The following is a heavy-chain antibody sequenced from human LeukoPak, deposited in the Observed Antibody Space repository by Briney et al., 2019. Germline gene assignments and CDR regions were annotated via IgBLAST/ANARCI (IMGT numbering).Heavy chain of an antibody. D-gene: IGHD6-19*01. CDR3: ARDLRARTRIAVAGTMFAY. CDR2: ISRSGSTK. V-gene: IGHV3-11*01. CDR1: GFTFSDYN. J-gene: IGHJ4*02. Sequence: TGGSLRLSCAASGFTFSDYNMRWTRQAPGKGLEWVSSISRSGSTKYYADSVKGRFTISRDNAKNSLFLQMNSLRAEDTAVYYCARDLRARTRIAVAGTMFAYWGQGTLVTVSS.